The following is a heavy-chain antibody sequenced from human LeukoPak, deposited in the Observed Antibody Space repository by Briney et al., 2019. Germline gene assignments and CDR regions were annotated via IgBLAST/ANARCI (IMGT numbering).Heavy chain of an antibody. Sequence: PGGSLRLSCAASGFTFSSYAMSWVRQAPGKGLEWVSGISGSGVTTYYADSVKGRFTISRDNSKNTLYLQMNTLRADDTAIYYCAKGAVAGSYFDYWGQGSLVTVSS. CDR1: GFTFSSYA. CDR2: ISGSGVTT. CDR3: AKGAVAGSYFDY. V-gene: IGHV3-23*01. J-gene: IGHJ4*02. D-gene: IGHD6-19*01.